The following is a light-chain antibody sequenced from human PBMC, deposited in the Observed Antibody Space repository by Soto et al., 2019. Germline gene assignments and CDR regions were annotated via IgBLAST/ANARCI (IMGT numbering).Light chain of an antibody. CDR3: AACKDSLSGYV. CDR1: TSNIGSNT. J-gene: IGLJ1*01. CDR2: SNN. Sequence: QSVLTQPPSASGTPGQRVTISCSGRTSNIGSNTVNWYQQLPGTAPKLLIYSNNQRPSGVPDRFSGSQSGTSASLAISGRQSEDEADYYCAACKDSLSGYVFGTGTKLTVL. V-gene: IGLV1-44*01.